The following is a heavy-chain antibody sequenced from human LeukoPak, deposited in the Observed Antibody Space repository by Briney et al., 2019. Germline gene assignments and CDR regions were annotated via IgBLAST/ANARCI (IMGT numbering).Heavy chain of an antibody. CDR1: GFTFSSYA. CDR2: ISYDGSNK. J-gene: IGHJ6*02. CDR3: AREVTTIWYGLDV. V-gene: IGHV3-30*14. D-gene: IGHD2-21*02. Sequence: PGRSLRLSCAASGFTFSSYAMHWVRQAPGKGLEWVAVISYDGSNKYYADSVKGRFTISRDNSENTVYLQMNSLRAEDTAVYFCAREVTTIWYGLDVWGQGTTVIVSS.